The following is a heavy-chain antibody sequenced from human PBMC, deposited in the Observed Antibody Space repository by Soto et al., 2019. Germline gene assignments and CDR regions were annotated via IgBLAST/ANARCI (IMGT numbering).Heavy chain of an antibody. CDR2: IWYDGSNK. V-gene: IGHV3-33*01. CDR3: ARDGAIRKYSSGWYSDYYYMDV. Sequence: QVQLVESGGGVVQPGRSLRLSCAATGFTFSSYGMHWVRQAPGKGLERVAVIWYDGSNKYYADSVEGRFTISRDNSRTPLYLLMSSLRAEDTAVYYCARDGAIRKYSSGWYSDYYYMDVWGKGTTVTVSS. CDR1: GFTFSSYG. D-gene: IGHD6-19*01. J-gene: IGHJ6*03.